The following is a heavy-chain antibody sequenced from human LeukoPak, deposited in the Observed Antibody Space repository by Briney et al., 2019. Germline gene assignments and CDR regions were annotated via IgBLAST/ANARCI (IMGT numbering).Heavy chain of an antibody. J-gene: IGHJ6*02. Sequence: GGSLRLSCAASGFTVSSNYMSWVRQAPGKGLEWVSVIYSGGSTYYADSVKGRFTISRDNSKNTLYLQMNSLRAEDTAVYYCAKDHGITMIVTYYYYGMDVWGQGTTVTVSS. CDR3: AKDHGITMIVTYYYYGMDV. CDR2: IYSGGST. D-gene: IGHD3-22*01. V-gene: IGHV3-66*01. CDR1: GFTVSSNY.